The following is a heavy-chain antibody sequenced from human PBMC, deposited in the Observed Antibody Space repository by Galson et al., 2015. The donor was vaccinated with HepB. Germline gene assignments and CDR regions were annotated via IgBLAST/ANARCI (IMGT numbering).Heavy chain of an antibody. Sequence: SLRLSCAASGFTFSTHAMNWVRQAPGKGLEWVSTVSGSGSLGYYADSVKGRFTISRDNSKNTLFLRMNSLRAEDTAVYYCARGAVAGIFVPAFFQIWGRGTLVTVSS. D-gene: IGHD6-19*01. CDR3: ARGAVAGIFVPAFFQI. CDR2: VSGSGSLG. V-gene: IGHV3-23*01. J-gene: IGHJ2*01. CDR1: GFTFSTHA.